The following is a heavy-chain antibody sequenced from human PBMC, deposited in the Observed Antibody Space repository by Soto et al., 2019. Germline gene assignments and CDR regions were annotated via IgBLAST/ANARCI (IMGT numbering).Heavy chain of an antibody. CDR1: GFTFSSYA. Sequence: PGGSLRLSCAASGFTFSSYAMSWVRQAPGKGLEWVSRINDDASTTSYADSVKGRFTISRDNAKNTLYLQMNSLRVEDTAVYYCARADLGNWFAPWGQGTQVTVSS. J-gene: IGHJ5*02. V-gene: IGHV3-74*01. CDR3: ARADLGNWFAP. CDR2: INDDASTT.